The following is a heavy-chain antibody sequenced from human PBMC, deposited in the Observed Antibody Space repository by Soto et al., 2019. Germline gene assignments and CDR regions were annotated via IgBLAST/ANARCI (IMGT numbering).Heavy chain of an antibody. CDR1: GFTFSSYW. V-gene: IGHV3-74*01. J-gene: IGHJ4*02. Sequence: PVGSLRLSCAASGFTFSSYWMHWVRQAPGKGLVWVSRINSDGSSTSYADSVKGRFTISRDNAKNTLYLQMNSLRAEDTAVYYCARTDGDTTMDYWGQGTLVTVSS. D-gene: IGHD1-26*01. CDR2: INSDGSST. CDR3: ARTDGDTTMDY.